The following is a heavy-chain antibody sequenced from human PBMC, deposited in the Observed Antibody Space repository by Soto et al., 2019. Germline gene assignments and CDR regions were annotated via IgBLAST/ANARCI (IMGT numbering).Heavy chain of an antibody. CDR2: INHSGST. V-gene: IGHV4-34*01. Sequence: QVQLQQWGAGLLKPSETLSLTCAVYGGSFSGYYWSWIRQPPGKGLEWIGEINHSGSTNYNPSLKSRVTIPVDTSKNQFSLKLSSVTAADTAVYYCARGGGITTRYYYYYMDVWGKGTTVTVSS. CDR1: GGSFSGYY. CDR3: ARGGGITTRYYYYYMDV. D-gene: IGHD1-1*01. J-gene: IGHJ6*03.